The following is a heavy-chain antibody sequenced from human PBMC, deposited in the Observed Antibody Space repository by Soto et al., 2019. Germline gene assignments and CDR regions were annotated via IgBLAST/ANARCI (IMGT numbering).Heavy chain of an antibody. CDR1: GGTFSSYA. Sequence: PSVKVSCKASGGTFSSYAISWVRQAPGQGLEWMGGFIPIFGTANYAQKFQGRVTITADESTSTAYMELSSLRSEDTAVYYCARSFKGSRYSISWHYYYYCCMDGWGQGITVTVA. CDR2: FIPIFGTA. CDR3: ARSFKGSRYSISWHYYYYCCMDG. V-gene: IGHV1-69*13. D-gene: IGHD6-6*01. J-gene: IGHJ6*02.